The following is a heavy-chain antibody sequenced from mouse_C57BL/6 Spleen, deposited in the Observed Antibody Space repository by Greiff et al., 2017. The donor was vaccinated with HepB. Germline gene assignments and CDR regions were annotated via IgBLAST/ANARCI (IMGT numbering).Heavy chain of an antibody. V-gene: IGHV1-54*01. J-gene: IGHJ2*01. CDR2: INPGSGGT. CDR1: GYAFTNYL. D-gene: IGHD2-2*01. Sequence: VKLQESGAELVRPGTSVKVSCKASGYAFTNYLIEWVKQRPGQGLEWIGVINPGSGGTNYNEKFKGKATLTADKSSSTAYMQLSSLTSEDSAVYFCARSGGLRDYFDYWGQGTTLTVSS. CDR3: ARSGGLRDYFDY.